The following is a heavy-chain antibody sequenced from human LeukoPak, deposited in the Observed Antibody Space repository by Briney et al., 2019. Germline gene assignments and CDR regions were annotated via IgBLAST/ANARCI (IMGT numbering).Heavy chain of an antibody. CDR2: LYGGGST. D-gene: IGHD6-19*01. Sequence: GGSLRLSCAASGFTVSSNYMSWVRQAPGKGLEWASVLYGGGSTYYADSVKGRFTISRDNSKNTLYLQMNSLRGEDTAVYYCARGGTPGYSTGWIDYWGQGTLVTVSS. CDR3: ARGGTPGYSTGWIDY. V-gene: IGHV3-53*05. J-gene: IGHJ4*02. CDR1: GFTVSSNY.